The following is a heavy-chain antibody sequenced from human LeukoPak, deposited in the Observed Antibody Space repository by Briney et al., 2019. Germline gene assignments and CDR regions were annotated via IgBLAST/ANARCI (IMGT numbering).Heavy chain of an antibody. CDR3: ATLPNYSYGHPYYFDS. CDR2: ISGGAYT. CDR1: GFTFSSCA. D-gene: IGHD5-18*01. V-gene: IGHV3-23*01. J-gene: IGHJ4*02. Sequence: GGSLRLSCAASGFTFSSCAMSWVRQAPGKGLEWVSAISGGAYTYYADSVKGRFTISRDNSKNTLYLQMNSLRAEDTAVYYCATLPNYSYGHPYYFDSWGQGTLVTVSS.